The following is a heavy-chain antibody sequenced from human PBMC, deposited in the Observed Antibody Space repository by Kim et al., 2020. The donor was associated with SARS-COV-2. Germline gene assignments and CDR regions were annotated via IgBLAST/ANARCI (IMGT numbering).Heavy chain of an antibody. D-gene: IGHD2-2*01. V-gene: IGHV3-53*01. CDR3: ARGYCSTTKCPWTFDM. J-gene: IGHJ3*02. Sequence: GGSLRLSCAASGFTVSSTYMTWVRQAPGKGLEWVSVIYKGGGTYYADSVKGRFTISRDNSKNTLHLQMNSLRVEDTAVYYCARGYCSTTKCPWTFDMWGQGTMVTVSS. CDR2: IYKGGGT. CDR1: GFTVSSTY.